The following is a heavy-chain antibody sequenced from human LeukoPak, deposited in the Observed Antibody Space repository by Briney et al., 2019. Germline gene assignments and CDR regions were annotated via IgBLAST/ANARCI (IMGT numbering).Heavy chain of an antibody. V-gene: IGHV3-23*01. CDR1: GFTLSTYP. Sequence: GGSLRLSCAASGFTLSTYPMSWVRQTPGKGLEWVAATSSSEAGTYHADSVRGRFTISRDNSKNTLYLQMNSLRAEDAAVYFCAKAPVTSCRGAYCYPFDSWGQGTLVTVS. J-gene: IGHJ4*02. CDR2: TSSSEAGT. D-gene: IGHD2-21*01. CDR3: AKAPVTSCRGAYCYPFDS.